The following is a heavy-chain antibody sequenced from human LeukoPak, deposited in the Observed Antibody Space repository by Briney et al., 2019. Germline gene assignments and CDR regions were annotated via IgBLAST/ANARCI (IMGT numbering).Heavy chain of an antibody. CDR1: GFTFDDYA. CDR3: AKGGLVATTLFDY. Sequence: PGGSLRLSCAASGFTFDDYAMHWDRQAPGKGLEWVSGISWNSGSIGYADSVKGRFTISRDNAKNSLYLQMNSLRAEDTALYYCAKGGLVATTLFDYWGQGTLVTVSS. V-gene: IGHV3-9*01. CDR2: ISWNSGSI. D-gene: IGHD5-12*01. J-gene: IGHJ4*02.